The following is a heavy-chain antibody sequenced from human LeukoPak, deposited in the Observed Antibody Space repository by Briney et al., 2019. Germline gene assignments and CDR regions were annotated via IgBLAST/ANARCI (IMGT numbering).Heavy chain of an antibody. CDR1: GGSVSSGSYY. CDR3: ARAPHVRYYYYGMDV. V-gene: IGHV4-61*01. CDR2: IYYSGST. J-gene: IGHJ6*02. Sequence: SETLPLTCTVSGGSVSSGSYYWSWIRQPPGKGLEWIGYIYYSGSTNYNPSLKSRVTISVDTSKNQFSLKLSSVTAADTAVYYCARAPHVRYYYYGMDVWGQGTTVTVSS.